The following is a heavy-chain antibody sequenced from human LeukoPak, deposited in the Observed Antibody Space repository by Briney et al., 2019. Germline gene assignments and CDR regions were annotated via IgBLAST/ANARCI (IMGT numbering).Heavy chain of an antibody. Sequence: KSSETLSLTCTVSGGTISSYYWSWIRQPPGKGLEWIAYIDYSGSTNYNPSLKSRVTISVDASKNQFSLKLSSVTAADTAVYYCARRHAHPLDGDNSQFAFNIWGQGTMVTVSS. CDR2: IDYSGST. CDR3: ARRHAHPLDGDNSQFAFNI. CDR1: GGTISSYY. V-gene: IGHV4-59*08. D-gene: IGHD4-23*01. J-gene: IGHJ3*02.